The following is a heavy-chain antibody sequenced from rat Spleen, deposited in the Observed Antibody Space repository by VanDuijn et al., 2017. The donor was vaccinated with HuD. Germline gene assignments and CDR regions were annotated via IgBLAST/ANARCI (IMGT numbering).Heavy chain of an antibody. CDR1: GYSITSGYG. J-gene: IGHJ1*01. CDR3: ARRWGYYWYFDL. V-gene: IGHV3-3*01. Sequence: EVQLQESGPGLVKPSQSLSLTCSVPGYSITSGYGWNWIRKFPGNKLEWMGYINSVGSTNYNPPLKSQTPITRDTSKNQFFLQLTSVTTEDSATYYCARRWGYYWYFDLWGPGTMVTVSS. CDR2: INSVGST.